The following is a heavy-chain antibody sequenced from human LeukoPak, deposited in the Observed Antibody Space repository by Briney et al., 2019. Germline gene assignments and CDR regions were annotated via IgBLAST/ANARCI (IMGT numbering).Heavy chain of an antibody. CDR1: GFTFSSYA. J-gene: IGHJ4*02. CDR2: ISYDGSNK. V-gene: IGHV3-30-3*01. D-gene: IGHD6-13*01. CDR3: ARDNSALAAAGNPSL. Sequence: GGSLRLSCAASGFTFSSYAMHGVRQAPGKGLEGVAFISYDGSNKYYADSVKGRFTISRDNSKNTLYLQMNSLRAEDTAVYYCARDNSALAAAGNPSLWGQGTLVTVSS.